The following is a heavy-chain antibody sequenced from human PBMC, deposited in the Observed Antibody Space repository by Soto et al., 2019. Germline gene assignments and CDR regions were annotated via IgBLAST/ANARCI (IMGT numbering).Heavy chain of an antibody. V-gene: IGHV3-30*03. J-gene: IGHJ5*02. Sequence: QVQLVESGGGVVQPGRSLRLSCAASGFTFSSYGMHWVRQAPGKGLEWVAVISNDGDNRYYEDSVKGRFTISRDNSKNTVYLQMNSLRAEDTAVYYCARDGAAAGHNWFDPWGQGTLVTVSS. D-gene: IGHD6-13*01. CDR2: ISNDGDNR. CDR3: ARDGAAAGHNWFDP. CDR1: GFTFSSYG.